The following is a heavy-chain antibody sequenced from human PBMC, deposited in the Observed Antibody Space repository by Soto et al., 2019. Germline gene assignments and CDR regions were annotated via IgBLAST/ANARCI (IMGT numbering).Heavy chain of an antibody. J-gene: IGHJ4*02. CDR3: ARPYYDFWSGYRFWYFDY. Sequence: GVSLRLSWAASGFNFSSYSMNWVRQDPGKGLEWVSSISSSSSYIYYADSVKGRFTISRDNAKNSLYLQMNSLRAEDTAVYYCARPYYDFWSGYRFWYFDYWGQGTLVTVSS. D-gene: IGHD3-3*01. V-gene: IGHV3-21*01. CDR1: GFNFSSYS. CDR2: ISSSSSYI.